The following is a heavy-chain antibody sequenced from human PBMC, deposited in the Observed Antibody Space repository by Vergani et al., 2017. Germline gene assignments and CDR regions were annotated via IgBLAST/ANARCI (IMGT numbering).Heavy chain of an antibody. CDR2: INTSGGST. D-gene: IGHD6-19*01. CDR1: GYTFTSYY. J-gene: IGHJ6*02. Sequence: QVQLVQSGAEVKKPGASVKVSCKASGYTFTSYYMHWVRQAPGQGLEWMGIINTSGGSTSYAQKFQGRVTMTRDTSTSRVYMELSSLRSEDTAVYYCAAGGQWLVRRNDYYYYYGMDVWGQGTTVTVSS. CDR3: AAGGQWLVRRNDYYYYYGMDV. V-gene: IGHV1-46*01.